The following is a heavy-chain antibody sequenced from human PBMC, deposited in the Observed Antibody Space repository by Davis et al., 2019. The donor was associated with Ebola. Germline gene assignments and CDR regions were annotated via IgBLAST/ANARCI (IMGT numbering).Heavy chain of an antibody. CDR1: GGTFSSYA. CDR3: ARDLDTAMVTREDY. V-gene: IGHV1-69*06. Sequence: AASVKVSCKASGGTFSSYAISWVRQAPGQGLEWMGGIIPIFGTANYAQKFQGRVTITADKSTSTAYMELSSLRSEDTAVYYCARDLDTAMVTREDYWGQGTLVTVSS. D-gene: IGHD5-18*01. J-gene: IGHJ4*02. CDR2: IIPIFGTA.